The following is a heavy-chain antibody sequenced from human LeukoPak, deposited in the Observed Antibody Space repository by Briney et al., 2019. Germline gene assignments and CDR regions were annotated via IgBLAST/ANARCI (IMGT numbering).Heavy chain of an antibody. V-gene: IGHV3-23*01. CDR2: ITGGGDDT. CDR3: AKGSSSSRPYYFDY. D-gene: IGHD6-6*01. CDR1: GFSFSSYV. J-gene: IGHJ4*02. Sequence: GGSLRLSCAASGFSFSSYVMTWVRQAPGKGLEWISAITGGGDDTYHADSVKGRLTISRDNSKNTLYLQMNSLRVEDTAVYYCAKGSSSSRPYYFDYWGQGALVTVSS.